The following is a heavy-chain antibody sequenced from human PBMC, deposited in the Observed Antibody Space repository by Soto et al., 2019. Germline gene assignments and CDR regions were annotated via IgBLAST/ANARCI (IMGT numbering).Heavy chain of an antibody. CDR2: FDPEDGET. V-gene: IGHV1-24*01. Sequence: ASVKVSCKVSGYTLTELSMHWVRQAPGKGLEWMGGFDPEDGETIYAQKFQGRVTMTEDTSTDTAYMELSSLRSEDTAAYYCATVGVVVPAAILGFDPWGQGTLVTVSS. CDR1: GYTLTELS. CDR3: ATVGVVVPAAILGFDP. D-gene: IGHD2-2*02. J-gene: IGHJ5*02.